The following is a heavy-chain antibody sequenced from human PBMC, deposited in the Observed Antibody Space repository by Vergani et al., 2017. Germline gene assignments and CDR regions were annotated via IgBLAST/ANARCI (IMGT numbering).Heavy chain of an antibody. CDR3: ATAMVTNDYYYYMDV. J-gene: IGHJ6*03. V-gene: IGHV3-21*01. Sequence: EVQLVESGGGLVKPGGSLRLSCAASGFTFSSYSMNWVRQAPGKGLEWVSSISSSSSYIYYADSVKGRFTISRDNAKNSVYLQMNSLRAEDTAVYYCATAMVTNDYYYYMDVWGKGTTVTVSS. CDR2: ISSSSSYI. CDR1: GFTFSSYS. D-gene: IGHD5-18*01.